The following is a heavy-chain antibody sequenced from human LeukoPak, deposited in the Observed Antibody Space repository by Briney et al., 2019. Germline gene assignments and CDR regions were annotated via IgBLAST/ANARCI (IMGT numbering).Heavy chain of an antibody. Sequence: GRSLRLSCAASGFTFSSYWMSWVRQAPGKGLEWVANIKQDGSEKYYVDSVKGRFTISRDNAKNSLYLQMNSLRAEDTAVYYCARDALKGNGWPREVDYWGQGTLVTVSS. CDR3: ARDALKGNGWPREVDY. CDR2: IKQDGSEK. CDR1: GFTFSSYW. D-gene: IGHD6-19*01. V-gene: IGHV3-7*01. J-gene: IGHJ4*02.